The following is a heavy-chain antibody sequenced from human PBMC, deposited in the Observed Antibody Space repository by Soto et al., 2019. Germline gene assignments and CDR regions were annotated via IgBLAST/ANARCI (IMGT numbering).Heavy chain of an antibody. Sequence: SETLSRTCTVSGGSMSSGGYYWSWINQHPGKGLEWIGYIYYSGSTYYNPSLKSRVTISVDTSKNQFSLKLSSVTAADTAVYYCARESPLGPVIYFDYWGQGTLVTVSS. J-gene: IGHJ4*02. CDR2: IYYSGST. CDR3: ARESPLGPVIYFDY. CDR1: GGSMSSGGYY. D-gene: IGHD2-21*01. V-gene: IGHV4-31*03.